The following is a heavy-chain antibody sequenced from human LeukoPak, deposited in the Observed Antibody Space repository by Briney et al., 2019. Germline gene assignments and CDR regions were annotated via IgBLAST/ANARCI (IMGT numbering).Heavy chain of an antibody. V-gene: IGHV4-59*08. CDR3: ARRGFGESLDAFDI. Sequence: PSETLSLTCTVSGGSISSYYWSWIRQPPGKGLEWIGYIYYSGSTNYNPSLKSRVTISVDTSKNQFSLKLSSVTAADTAVYYCARRGFGESLDAFDIWGQGTMVTVSS. D-gene: IGHD3-10*01. CDR1: GGSISSYY. CDR2: IYYSGST. J-gene: IGHJ3*02.